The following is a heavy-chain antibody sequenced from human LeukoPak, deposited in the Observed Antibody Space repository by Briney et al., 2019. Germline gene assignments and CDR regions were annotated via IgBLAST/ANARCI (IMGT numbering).Heavy chain of an antibody. Sequence: GGSLRLSCAASGFTFSSYLMTWVRQSPGKGLEWVANIKQDGSEKYYVDSVNGRFTISRDNAKSSLYLQLDSLRAHDTAVYYYATALGKSEPYWRQGTLVTVSS. J-gene: IGHJ4*02. V-gene: IGHV3-7*01. D-gene: IGHD4-23*01. CDR2: IKQDGSEK. CDR1: GFTFSSYL. CDR3: ATALGKSEPY.